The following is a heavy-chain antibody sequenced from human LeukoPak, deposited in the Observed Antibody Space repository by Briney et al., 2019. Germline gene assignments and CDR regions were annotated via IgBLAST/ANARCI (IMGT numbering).Heavy chain of an antibody. CDR2: IIPIFGTA. CDR3: ATQSTDYYYYYYMDV. CDR1: GGTFSSYA. Sequence: ASVKVSCKASGGTFSSYAISWVRQAPGQGLEWMGGIIPIFGTANYAQKFKGRVTITADKSTSTAYMELSSLRSEDTAVYYCATQSTDYYYYYYMDVWGKGTTVTVSS. V-gene: IGHV1-69*06. J-gene: IGHJ6*03. D-gene: IGHD2-21*02.